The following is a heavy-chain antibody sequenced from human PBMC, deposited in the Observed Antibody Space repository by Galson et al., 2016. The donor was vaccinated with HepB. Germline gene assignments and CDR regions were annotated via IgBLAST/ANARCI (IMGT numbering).Heavy chain of an antibody. Sequence: SLRLSCAASGFTFSTYTMTWVRQAPGKGLEWVSGVSGSGGSTYYAESVKGRFTISRDNSKNTLYLQMNSPRAEDTAVYYCAKENTWTTLLPLVYDYRGQGTLVTVSS. CDR2: VSGSGGST. J-gene: IGHJ4*02. CDR1: GFTFSTYT. CDR3: AKENTWTTLLPLVYDY. D-gene: IGHD2-15*01. V-gene: IGHV3-23*01.